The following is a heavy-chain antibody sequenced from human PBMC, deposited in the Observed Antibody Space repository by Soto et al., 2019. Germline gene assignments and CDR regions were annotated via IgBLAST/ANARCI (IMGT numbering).Heavy chain of an antibody. J-gene: IGHJ5*02. V-gene: IGHV3-23*01. CDR2: ISGSGGST. CDR3: AKPLYYDILTGSFFDP. D-gene: IGHD3-9*01. Sequence: GSLRPSCAASGFTFSSYAMSWVRQAPGKGLEWVSAISGSGGSTYYADSVKGRFTISRDNSKNTLYLQMNSLRAEDTAVYYCAKPLYYDILTGSFFDPWGQGTLVTVSS. CDR1: GFTFSSYA.